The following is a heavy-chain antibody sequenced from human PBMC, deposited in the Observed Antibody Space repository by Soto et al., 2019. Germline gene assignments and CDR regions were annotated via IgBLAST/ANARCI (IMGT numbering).Heavy chain of an antibody. D-gene: IGHD3-22*01. CDR2: ISNYYDKT. Sequence: QGQLVQSGAEVKKPGASVRVSCKASGYTFTNNGISWVRQTPGQGLEWVGWISNYYDKTNSAPQVQGRVTMTTDKSTSTAYMELASLTSADTAVYYCLRAGWSTEYFYDAWGQGTLVTVSS. CDR3: LRAGWSTEYFYDA. V-gene: IGHV1-18*04. J-gene: IGHJ5*02. CDR1: GYTFTNNG.